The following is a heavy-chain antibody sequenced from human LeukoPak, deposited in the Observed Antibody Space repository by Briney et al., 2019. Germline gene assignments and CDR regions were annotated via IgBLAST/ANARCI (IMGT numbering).Heavy chain of an antibody. Sequence: TGGSLRLSCAASGFTVSSNYMSWVRQAPGKGLEWVSYISSSGSTIYYADSVKGRFTISRDNAKNSLYLQMNSLRAEDTAVYYCARVSYYDSSGSLDWGQGTLVTVSS. J-gene: IGHJ4*02. CDR1: GFTVSSNY. V-gene: IGHV3-11*04. CDR2: ISSSGSTI. D-gene: IGHD3-22*01. CDR3: ARVSYYDSSGSLD.